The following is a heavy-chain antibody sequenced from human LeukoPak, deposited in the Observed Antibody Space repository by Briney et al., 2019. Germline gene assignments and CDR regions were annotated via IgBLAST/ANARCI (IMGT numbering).Heavy chain of an antibody. CDR1: GFTFSSYG. V-gene: IGHV3-23*01. D-gene: IGHD3-22*01. CDR3: AKHDSSGYYSSGGFDY. J-gene: IGHJ4*02. Sequence: PGGSLRLSCEASGFTFSSYGMSWVRQAPGKGLEWVSAISGSGGSTYYADSVKGRFTISRDNSKNTLYLQMNSLRAEDTAVYYCAKHDSSGYYSSGGFDYWDRGTLVTVSS. CDR2: ISGSGGST.